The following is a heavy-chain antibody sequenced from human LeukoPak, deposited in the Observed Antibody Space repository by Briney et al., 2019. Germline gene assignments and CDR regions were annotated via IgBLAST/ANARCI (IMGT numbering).Heavy chain of an antibody. CDR3: AKATGSIAVAAHGEF. J-gene: IGHJ4*02. V-gene: IGHV3-23*01. CDR1: GFTFSSYA. Sequence: GVSLRLSCAASGFTFSSYAMSWVRQAPGKGLEWVSAISGSGGSTYYADSVKGRFTISRDNSKNTLYLQMNSLRAEDTAVYYCAKATGSIAVAAHGEFWGQGTLVTVSS. CDR2: ISGSGGST. D-gene: IGHD6-19*01.